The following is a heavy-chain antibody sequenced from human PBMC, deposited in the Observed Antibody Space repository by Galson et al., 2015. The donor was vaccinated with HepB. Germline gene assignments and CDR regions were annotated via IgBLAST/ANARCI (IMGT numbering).Heavy chain of an antibody. D-gene: IGHD3-3*01. J-gene: IGHJ6*03. CDR1: GYTFTGYY. Sequence: SVKVSCKASGYTFTGYYMHWVRQAPGQGLEWMGWINPNSGGTNYAQKFQGRVTMTRDTSISTAYMELSRLRSDDTAVYYCASSGLEGRVYYYYYMDVWGKGTTVTVSS. V-gene: IGHV1-2*02. CDR2: INPNSGGT. CDR3: ASSGLEGRVYYYYYMDV.